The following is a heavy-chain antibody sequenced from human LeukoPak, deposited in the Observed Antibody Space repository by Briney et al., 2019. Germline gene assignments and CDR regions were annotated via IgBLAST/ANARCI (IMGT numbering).Heavy chain of an antibody. CDR1: GLTFSSSW. CDR2: INPDGNKK. J-gene: IGHJ4*02. D-gene: IGHD6-19*01. V-gene: IGHV3-7*03. Sequence: GGSLRLSCAVSGLTFSSSWMDWVRQAPGKGLEWVASINPDGNKKYSADSVKGRFTISRDNAENSLYLQMNSLRAEDTAVYYCAKDMAVAGTGDYWGQGTLVTVSS. CDR3: AKDMAVAGTGDY.